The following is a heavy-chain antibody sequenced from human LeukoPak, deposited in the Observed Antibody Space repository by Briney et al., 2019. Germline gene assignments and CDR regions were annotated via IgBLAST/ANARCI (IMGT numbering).Heavy chain of an antibody. J-gene: IGHJ6*04. D-gene: IGHD2-2*01. CDR2: IYPGDSDT. Sequence: GESLMISCKGSGYSFTSYWIGWVRQMPGKGLEWMGIIYPGDSDTRYSPSFQGQVTTSADKSISTAYLQWSSLKASDTAMYYCARRSYCSSTSCYSSYYYYYGMDVWGKGTTVTVSS. V-gene: IGHV5-51*01. CDR3: ARRSYCSSTSCYSSYYYYYGMDV. CDR1: GYSFTSYW.